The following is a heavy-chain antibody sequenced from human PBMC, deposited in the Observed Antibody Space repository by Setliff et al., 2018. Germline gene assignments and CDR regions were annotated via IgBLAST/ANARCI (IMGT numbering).Heavy chain of an antibody. J-gene: IGHJ3*02. V-gene: IGHV3-7*01. CDR2: INQDGGDR. Sequence: HPGGSLRLSCIASGFIFSDYWMDWVRQAPGKGLEWVANINQDGGDRYYVDSVKGRFTISRDNAKNSLYLEMNSLRADDTAVYYCARGGGGHIVVATFDFDIWGQGTKVTVSS. CDR1: GFIFSDYW. D-gene: IGHD2-21*01. CDR3: ARGGGGHIVVATFDFDI.